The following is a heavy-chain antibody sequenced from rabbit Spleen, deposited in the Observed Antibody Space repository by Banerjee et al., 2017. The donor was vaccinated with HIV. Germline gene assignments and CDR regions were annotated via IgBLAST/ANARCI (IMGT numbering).Heavy chain of an antibody. J-gene: IGHJ4*01. V-gene: IGHV1S7*01. D-gene: IGHD2-1*01. CDR2: IDPVFGIT. CDR3: VRDQAGDADYGPYYLNL. Sequence: QLEESAGGLVQPGGSLKLSCKASGFTLSSYYMNWVRQAPGKGLEWIGYIDPVFGITYYANWVNGRFSISRENAQNPVLLQMTSLTAADTATYFCVRDQAGDADYGPYYLNLWGPGTLVTVS. CDR1: GFTLSSYY.